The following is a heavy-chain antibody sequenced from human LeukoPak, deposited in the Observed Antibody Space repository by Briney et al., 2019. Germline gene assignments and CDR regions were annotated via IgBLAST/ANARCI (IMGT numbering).Heavy chain of an antibody. CDR1: GYTFTGYY. V-gene: IGHV1-46*01. CDR3: TNGGYGSGSPFDY. Sequence: ASVKVPCKASGYTFTGYYMHWVRQAPGQGLEWMGWINPSVGRTSYAQKFQGRVTMTRDTSTSTVYMELSSLRSEDTAVYYCTNGGYGSGSPFDYWGQGTLVTVSS. CDR2: INPSVGRT. J-gene: IGHJ4*02. D-gene: IGHD3-10*01.